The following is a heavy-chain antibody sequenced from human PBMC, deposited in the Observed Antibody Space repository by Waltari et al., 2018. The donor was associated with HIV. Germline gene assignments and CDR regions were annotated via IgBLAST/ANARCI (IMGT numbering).Heavy chain of an antibody. CDR3: ARGTPPAPGNGWPRGPFDI. D-gene: IGHD6-19*01. CDR1: GGSFIDFF. Sequence: QQWGAGLLKPSEPLSPSFTVTGGSFIDFFLTWIRQPPGKGLEVIGAISHSGHINYNSSLRSRRTISFDTANNQGSLRLSSVTAADSAVYDCARGTPPAPGNGWPRGPFDIWGQGTLVSVSS. V-gene: IGHV4-34*02. CDR2: ISHSGHI. J-gene: IGHJ3*02.